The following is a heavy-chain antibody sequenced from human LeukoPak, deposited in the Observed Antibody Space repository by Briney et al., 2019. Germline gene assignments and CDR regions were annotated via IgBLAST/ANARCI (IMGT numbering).Heavy chain of an antibody. D-gene: IGHD4-17*01. J-gene: IGHJ3*02. V-gene: IGHV4-59*11. CDR3: ARDLVTVTKGFDI. CDR2: ISHIGRT. Sequence: SETLSLTCAVSGDSFSSHYGTWIRQSPGTGLEWIGYISHIGRTNYNPSLKSRVTISIDTSKNQFSLKLRSVTAAHTAVYYCARDLVTVTKGFDIWGQGTMVSVSS. CDR1: GDSFSSHY.